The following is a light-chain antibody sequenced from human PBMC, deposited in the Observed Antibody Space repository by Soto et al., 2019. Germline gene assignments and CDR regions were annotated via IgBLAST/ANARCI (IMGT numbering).Light chain of an antibody. CDR1: QIISIY. CDR3: QQSYSTPIT. V-gene: IGKV1-39*01. CDR2: AAS. J-gene: IGKJ5*01. Sequence: DILMTQYSSSLSASVGDRVTITCRASQIISIYLNWYQQKPGKAPKLLIYAASSLQSGVPSRFSGSGSGTDFTLTISSLQPEDFATYYCQQSYSTPITFGQGTRLAIK.